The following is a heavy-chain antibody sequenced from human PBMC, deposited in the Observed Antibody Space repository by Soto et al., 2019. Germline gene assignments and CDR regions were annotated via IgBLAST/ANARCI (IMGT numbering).Heavy chain of an antibody. CDR3: ARSREAYYGSGSIPYFDY. CDR2: IYYSGNT. CDR1: GGSISSYY. Sequence: QVQLQESGPGLVKPSETLSLTCTVSGGSISSYYWSWIRQPPGKGLEWIGYIYYSGNTNYNPSLKSRVTISVDTSKNQFSLKLSSVTAADTAVYYCARSREAYYGSGSIPYFDYWGQGTLVTVSS. D-gene: IGHD3-10*01. V-gene: IGHV4-59*01. J-gene: IGHJ4*02.